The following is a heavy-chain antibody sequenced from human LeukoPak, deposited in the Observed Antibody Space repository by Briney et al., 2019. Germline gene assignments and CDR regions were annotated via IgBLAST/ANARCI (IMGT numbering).Heavy chain of an antibody. V-gene: IGHV5-51*01. J-gene: IGHJ4*02. CDR1: GYSFTSYW. D-gene: IGHD3-22*01. CDR2: IYPGDSDT. Sequence: GESLKISCKGSGYSFTSYWIGRVRQMPGKGLEWMGIIYPGDSDTRYSPSFQGQVTISADKSISTAYLQWSSLKASDTAMYYCARLSGANYYDSSGYYYIPFFFDYWGQGTLVTVSS. CDR3: ARLSGANYYDSSGYYYIPFFFDY.